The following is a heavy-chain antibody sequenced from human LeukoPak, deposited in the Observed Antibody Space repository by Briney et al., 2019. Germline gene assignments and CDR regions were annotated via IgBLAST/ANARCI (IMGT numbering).Heavy chain of an antibody. J-gene: IGHJ6*02. Sequence: SETLSLACTVSGGSISSYYWSWIRQPPGKGLEWIGYIYYSGSTNYNPSLKSRVTISVDTSKNQFSLKLSSVTAADTAVYYCARDNGYSYGYGMDVWGQGTTVTVSS. CDR3: ARDNGYSYGYGMDV. CDR2: IYYSGST. D-gene: IGHD5-18*01. V-gene: IGHV4-59*01. CDR1: GGSISSYY.